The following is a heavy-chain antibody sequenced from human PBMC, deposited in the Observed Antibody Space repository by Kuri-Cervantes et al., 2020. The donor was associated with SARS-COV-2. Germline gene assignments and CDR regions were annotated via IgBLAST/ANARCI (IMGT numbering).Heavy chain of an antibody. CDR2: ISSSSSTI. D-gene: IGHD3-22*01. J-gene: IGHJ4*02. CDR1: GFTFSSYS. Sequence: GESLKISCAASGFTFSSYSMNWVRQAPGKGLEWVSYISSSSSTIYYADSVKGQFTISRDNAKNSLYLQMNSLRDEDTAVYYCARDGGGYYDSSGYYGQLGFDYWGQGTLVTVSS. CDR3: ARDGGGYYDSSGYYGQLGFDY. V-gene: IGHV3-48*02.